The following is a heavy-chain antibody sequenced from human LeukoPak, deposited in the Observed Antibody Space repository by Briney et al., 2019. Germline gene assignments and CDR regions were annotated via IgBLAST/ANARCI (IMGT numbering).Heavy chain of an antibody. CDR2: ISAYNGNT. D-gene: IGHD4-17*01. CDR3: ARCYGDYLGLDFDY. CDR1: GYTFTSYG. V-gene: IGHV1-18*01. Sequence: ASVKVSCKASGYTFTSYGISWVRQAPGQGLEWMGWISAYNGNTNYAQKLQGRVTMTTDTSTSTAYMELRSLRSDDTAVYFCARCYGDYLGLDFDYWGQGTLVTVSS. J-gene: IGHJ4*02.